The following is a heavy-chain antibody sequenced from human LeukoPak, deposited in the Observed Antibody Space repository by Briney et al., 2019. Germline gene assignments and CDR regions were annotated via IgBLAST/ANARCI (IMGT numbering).Heavy chain of an antibody. CDR3: AKEAASVFDH. CDR1: GFTFSSYW. V-gene: IGHV3-7*01. J-gene: IGHJ4*02. CDR2: MKRDGSEK. Sequence: PGGSLRLSCAASGFTFSSYWMSWVRQAPGKGLEWVANMKRDGSEKYYVDSVKGRFTISRDNAKNSLYLQMNSLRAEDTAIYYCAKEAASVFDHWGQGTLVTVSS. D-gene: IGHD6-25*01.